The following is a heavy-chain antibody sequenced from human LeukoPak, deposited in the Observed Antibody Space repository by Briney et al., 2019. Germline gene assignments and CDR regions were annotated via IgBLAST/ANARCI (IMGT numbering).Heavy chain of an antibody. CDR3: ARDSPYYYDSSGYSSGYDY. Sequence: GGSLRLSCAASGSTVSSNYMSWVRQAPGKGLEWVSVIYSGGSTYYADSVKGRFTISRDNSKNTLYLQMNSLRAEDTAVYYCARDSPYYYDSSGYSSGYDYWGQGTLVTVSS. V-gene: IGHV3-66*01. D-gene: IGHD3-22*01. CDR1: GSTVSSNY. J-gene: IGHJ4*02. CDR2: IYSGGST.